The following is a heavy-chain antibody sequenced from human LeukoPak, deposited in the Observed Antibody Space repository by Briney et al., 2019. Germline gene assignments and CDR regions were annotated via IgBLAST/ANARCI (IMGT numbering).Heavy chain of an antibody. V-gene: IGHV4-30-4*01. J-gene: IGHJ4*02. D-gene: IGHD3-10*01. CDR1: GGSISSGDYY. CDR3: ARGHVLLWFGDSRSLGY. Sequence: KTSQTLSLTCTVSGGSISSGDYYWSWIRQPPGKGLEWIGYIYYSGSTYYNPSLKSRVTISVDTSKNQFSLKLSSVTAADTAVYYCARGHVLLWFGDSRSLGYWGQGTLVTVSS. CDR2: IYYSGST.